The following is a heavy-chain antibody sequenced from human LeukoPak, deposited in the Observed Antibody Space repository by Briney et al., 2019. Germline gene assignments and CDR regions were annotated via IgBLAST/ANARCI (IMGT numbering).Heavy chain of an antibody. V-gene: IGHV3-7*01. CDR3: ARDLYYYDSSGYYDYYYGMDV. CDR2: IKQDGSEK. Sequence: GGSLRLSCAASGFAFSSYSMNWVRQAPGKGLEWVANIKQDGSEKYYVDSVKGRFTISRDNAKNSLYLQMNSLRAEDAAVYYCARDLYYYDSSGYYDYYYGMDVWGQGTTVTVSS. CDR1: GFAFSSYS. D-gene: IGHD3-22*01. J-gene: IGHJ6*02.